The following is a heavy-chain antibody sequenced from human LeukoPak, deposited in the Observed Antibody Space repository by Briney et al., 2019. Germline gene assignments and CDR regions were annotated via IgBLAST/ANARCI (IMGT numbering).Heavy chain of an antibody. V-gene: IGHV4-31*03. Sequence: SETLSLTCTVSGGSISSGGYSWSWIRQHPGKGLEWIGYIYYSGSTYYNPSLKSRVTISVDTSKNQFSLKLSSVTAADTAVYYCARTGEGITMVRGVISHDYFDYWGQGTLVTVSS. CDR2: IYYSGST. CDR1: GGSISSGGYS. D-gene: IGHD3-10*01. J-gene: IGHJ4*02. CDR3: ARTGEGITMVRGVISHDYFDY.